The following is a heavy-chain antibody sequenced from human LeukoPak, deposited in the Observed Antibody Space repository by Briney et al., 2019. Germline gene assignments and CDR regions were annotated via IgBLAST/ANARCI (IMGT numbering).Heavy chain of an antibody. D-gene: IGHD4-17*01. CDR3: VKDRFGDFSFDS. V-gene: IGHV3-23*01. CDR2: ISGGGDSM. J-gene: IGHJ4*02. CDR1: GFTFRSYA. Sequence: PGGSLRLSCVASGFTFRSYAMTWVRQTPGKGLEWVSAISGGGDSMYYIDSVKGRFTITRDNSKNTLYLQMNSLRAEDTAVYYCVKDRFGDFSFDSWGQGTLVTVSS.